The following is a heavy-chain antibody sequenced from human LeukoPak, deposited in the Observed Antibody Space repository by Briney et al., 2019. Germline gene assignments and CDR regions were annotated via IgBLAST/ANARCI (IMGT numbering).Heavy chain of an antibody. CDR3: ARWSCSSTSCPSDY. CDR2: ISSSGSTI. J-gene: IGHJ4*02. CDR1: GFTFSSYE. Sequence: GGSLRLSCAASGFTFSSYEMNWVRQAPGKGLEWVSYISSSGSTIYYADSVKGRFTISRDNAKNSLYLKMNSLRAEDTAVYYCARWSCSSTSCPSDYWGQGTLVTVSS. D-gene: IGHD2-2*01. V-gene: IGHV3-48*03.